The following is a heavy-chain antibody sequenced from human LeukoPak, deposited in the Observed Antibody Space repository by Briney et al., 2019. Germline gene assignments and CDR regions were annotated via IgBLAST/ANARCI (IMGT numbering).Heavy chain of an antibody. D-gene: IGHD3-10*01. Sequence: PSETLSLTCTVSGDSINGYYWSRIRQPPGKELEWIGYIHYSGSTNYNPSFKSRVTISVDTSKNQFSLKLSSLTAADTAVYYCARLRAGVGEFSLDHWGQGTLVTVSS. CDR2: IHYSGST. J-gene: IGHJ4*02. V-gene: IGHV4-59*01. CDR1: GDSINGYY. CDR3: ARLRAGVGEFSLDH.